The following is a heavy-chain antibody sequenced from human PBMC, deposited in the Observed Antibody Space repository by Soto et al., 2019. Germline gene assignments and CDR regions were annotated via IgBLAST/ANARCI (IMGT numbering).Heavy chain of an antibody. CDR2: IYYSGST. D-gene: IGHD3-10*01. Sequence: PSQILSLTCTVSGGSISSYYWSWIRQPPGKGLEWIGYIYYSGSTNYNPSLKSRVTISVDTSKNQFSLKLSSVTAADTAVYYCARDGYGSGRPFDYWGQGTLVTVSS. CDR3: ARDGYGSGRPFDY. CDR1: GGSISSYY. V-gene: IGHV4-59*01. J-gene: IGHJ4*02.